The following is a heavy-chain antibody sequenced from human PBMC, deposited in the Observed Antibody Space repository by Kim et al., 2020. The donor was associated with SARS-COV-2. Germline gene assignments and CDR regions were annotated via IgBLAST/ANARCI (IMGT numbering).Heavy chain of an antibody. D-gene: IGHD3-3*01. Sequence: SETLSLTCTVSGGSISSGSYYWSWIRQPAGKGLEWIGRIYTSGSTNYNPSLKSRVTISVDTSKNQFSLKLSSVTAADTAVYYCARGDNDFWSGYYPLDYWGQGTLVTVSS. CDR2: IYTSGST. V-gene: IGHV4-61*02. CDR1: GGSISSGSYY. J-gene: IGHJ4*02. CDR3: ARGDNDFWSGYYPLDY.